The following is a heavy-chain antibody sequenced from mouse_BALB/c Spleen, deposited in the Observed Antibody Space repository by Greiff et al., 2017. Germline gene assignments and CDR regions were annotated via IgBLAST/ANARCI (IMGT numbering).Heavy chain of an antibody. J-gene: IGHJ2*01. CDR2: INPSNGRT. Sequence: VQLQQPGAELVKPGASVKLSCKASGYTFTSYWMHWVKQRPGQGLEWIGEINPSNGRTNYNEKFKSKATLTVDKSSSTAYMQLSSLTSEDSAVYYCAREDGYYWGQGTTLTVSS. CDR3: AREDGYY. D-gene: IGHD2-3*01. CDR1: GYTFTSYW. V-gene: IGHV1S81*02.